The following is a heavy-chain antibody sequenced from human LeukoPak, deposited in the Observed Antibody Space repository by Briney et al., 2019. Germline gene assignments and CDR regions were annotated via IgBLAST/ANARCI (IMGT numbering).Heavy chain of an antibody. CDR2: IYYSGRT. CDR1: GGSLTSSNQY. D-gene: IGHD5-18*01. J-gene: IGHJ3*02. V-gene: IGHV4-39*01. CDR3: ARPDHRGYSYDYSAFDI. Sequence: PSETLSLTCRVVGGSLTSSNQYWGWIRQPPGKGLEWIGRIYYSGRTYYNPSLKSRATISVDTSNNQFSLKLSAVTAANTAVYYCARPDHRGYSYDYSAFDIWGQGTMVTVSS.